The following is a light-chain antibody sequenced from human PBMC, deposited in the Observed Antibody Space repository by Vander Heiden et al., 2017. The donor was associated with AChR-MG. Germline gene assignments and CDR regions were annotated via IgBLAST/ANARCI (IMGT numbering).Light chain of an antibody. CDR3: GTWDNSLYGFV. Sequence: QSVLTQPPSVSAAPGQKVTISCSGSFSNIENNYVSWYQQLPGTAPKLLIYDNNKRPSGIPDRFSGSKSGTSVTLDISGLQTGDEADYYCGTWDNSLYGFVFGGGTKLTVL. CDR2: DNN. J-gene: IGLJ3*02. CDR1: FSNIENNY. V-gene: IGLV1-51*01.